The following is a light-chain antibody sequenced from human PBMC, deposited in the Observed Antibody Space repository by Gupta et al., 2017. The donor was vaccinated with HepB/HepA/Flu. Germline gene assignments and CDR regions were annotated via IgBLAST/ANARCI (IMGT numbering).Light chain of an antibody. Sequence: IQMTQSPSSLSSSIGDRVTITCRASQAIGNDLGWYQQKPGKPPKLLIYHASNLHSGVPSRFSGSGSGTDFTLTISSLQPEDFATYYCLQDYNSPCTFGQGTKLEIK. CDR3: LQDYNSPCT. CDR2: HAS. CDR1: QAIGND. J-gene: IGKJ2*02. V-gene: IGKV1-6*01.